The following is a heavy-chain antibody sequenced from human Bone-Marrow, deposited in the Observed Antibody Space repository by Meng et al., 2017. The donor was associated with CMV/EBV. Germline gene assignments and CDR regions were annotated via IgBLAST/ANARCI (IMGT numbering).Heavy chain of an antibody. CDR1: GGSISSYY. Sequence: SETLSLTCTVSGGSISSYYWSWIRQPPGKGLEWIGYIYYSGSTNLNPSLKSRVTISVDTSKNQFSLKLSSVTAADTALYNCARGLPNGYAFDIWGQGTRVTGSS. D-gene: IGHD2-21*02. J-gene: IGHJ3*02. V-gene: IGHV4-59*01. CDR2: IYYSGST. CDR3: ARGLPNGYAFDI.